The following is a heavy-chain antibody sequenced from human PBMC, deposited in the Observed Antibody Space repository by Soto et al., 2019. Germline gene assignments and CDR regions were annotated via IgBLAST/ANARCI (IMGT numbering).Heavy chain of an antibody. V-gene: IGHV4-31*03. D-gene: IGHD3-22*01. CDR3: AREGGSYDSGGYLIRGAFDI. Sequence: SETLFLTCSVSGDSISRIDYYWTWIRQHPEKGLEWIGNIYFRGNTYYSPSLESRLTISVDTSKNQFSLKLTSVTAADTAVYYCAREGGSYDSGGYLIRGAFDIWGQGTMVTVSS. CDR2: IYFRGNT. CDR1: GDSISRIDYY. J-gene: IGHJ3*02.